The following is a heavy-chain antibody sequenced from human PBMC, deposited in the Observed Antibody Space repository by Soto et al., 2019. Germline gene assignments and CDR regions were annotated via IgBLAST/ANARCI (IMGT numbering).Heavy chain of an antibody. CDR2: IYYSGST. Sequence: PSETLSLTCTVSGGSISSGDYYWSWIRQPPGKGLEWIGYIYYSGSTYYNPSLKSRVTISVDTSKNQFSLKLSSVTAADTAVYYCARGGTDIVDRRADWFDPWGQGTLVTVSS. CDR3: ARGGTDIVDRRADWFDP. V-gene: IGHV4-30-4*01. D-gene: IGHD2-15*01. CDR1: GGSISSGDYY. J-gene: IGHJ5*02.